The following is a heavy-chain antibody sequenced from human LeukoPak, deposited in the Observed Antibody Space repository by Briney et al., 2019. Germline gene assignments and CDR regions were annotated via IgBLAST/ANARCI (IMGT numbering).Heavy chain of an antibody. CDR3: ARRRVLPPAYYFDY. Sequence: SETLSLTCTVSGDSINNYYWTWIRQPPGKGLEWIGYIYNSGSAIYNPSLKSRVTISVDTSKNQFSLKLSSMIAADTAVYYCARRRVLPPAYYFDYWGQGTLVTVSS. J-gene: IGHJ4*02. D-gene: IGHD2/OR15-2a*01. V-gene: IGHV4-59*01. CDR1: GDSINNYY. CDR2: IYNSGSA.